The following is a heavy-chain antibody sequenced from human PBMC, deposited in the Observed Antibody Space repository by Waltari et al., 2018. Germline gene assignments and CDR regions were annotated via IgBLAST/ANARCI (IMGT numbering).Heavy chain of an antibody. D-gene: IGHD1-1*01. V-gene: IGHV3-23*03. J-gene: IGHJ3*02. CDR1: GFTFRRYA. Sequence: EVQLLESGGGLVQPGGSLRLSCAASGFTFRRYALSWVRQAPGKGLEWVSVIYSGGSTYYADSVKGRFTISRDNSKNTLYLQMNSLRAEDTAVYYYAKDGATGTTWRAFDIWGQGTMVTVSS. CDR2: IYSGGST. CDR3: AKDGATGTTWRAFDI.